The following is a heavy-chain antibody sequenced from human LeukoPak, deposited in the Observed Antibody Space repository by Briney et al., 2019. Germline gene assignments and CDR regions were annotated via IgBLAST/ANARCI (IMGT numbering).Heavy chain of an antibody. Sequence: SETLSLTCAVYGGSFSDYYWSWIRQPPGKGLEWIGEINHSGSTNYNPSLKSRVTISVDTSKNQFSLKLSSVTAADTAVYYCARRHDSSGYYGFDYGGQGILVTVSS. CDR3: ARRHDSSGYYGFDY. D-gene: IGHD3-22*01. J-gene: IGHJ4*02. CDR1: GGSFSDYY. CDR2: INHSGST. V-gene: IGHV4-34*01.